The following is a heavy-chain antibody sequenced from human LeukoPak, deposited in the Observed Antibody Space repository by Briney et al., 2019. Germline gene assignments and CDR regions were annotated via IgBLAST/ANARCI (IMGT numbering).Heavy chain of an antibody. CDR3: ARDRAAAGLNNWFDP. D-gene: IGHD6-13*01. CDR2: MNPNSGNT. CDR1: GYTFTSFD. Sequence: GASVKVSCKASGYTFTSFDINWVRQATGQGLEWMGWMNPNSGNTGYAQKFQGRVTMTRNTSITTAYMELSSLRSEDTAVYYCARDRAAAGLNNWFDPWGQGTRVTVSS. V-gene: IGHV1-8*01. J-gene: IGHJ5*02.